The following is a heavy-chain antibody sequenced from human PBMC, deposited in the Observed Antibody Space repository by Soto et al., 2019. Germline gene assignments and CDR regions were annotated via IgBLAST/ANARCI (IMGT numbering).Heavy chain of an antibody. D-gene: IGHD1-26*01. Sequence: QVQLQESGPGLVKPSETLSLTCTVSGGSVSSGSYYWSWIRQPPGKGLEWIGYIYYSGSATYNPSLKSRVTISLDTSKNQFSLKLSSVTPADTAVYFCARERGSFLADYWGQGTLVTVSS. CDR2: IYYSGSA. J-gene: IGHJ4*02. CDR3: ARERGSFLADY. V-gene: IGHV4-61*01. CDR1: GGSVSSGSYY.